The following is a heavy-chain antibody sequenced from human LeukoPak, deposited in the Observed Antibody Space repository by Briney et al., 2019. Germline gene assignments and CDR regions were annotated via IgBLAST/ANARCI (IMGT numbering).Heavy chain of an antibody. V-gene: IGHV1-2*02. CDR3: ARRQTRYSSSWYLGFDP. Sequence: TFTXXYMHWVRQAPGQGLEWMGWINPNSGGTNYAQKFQGRVTMTRDTSISTAYMELSRLRSDDTAVYYCARRQTRYSSSWYLGFDPWGQGTLVTVSS. CDR1: TFTXXY. D-gene: IGHD6-13*01. CDR2: INPNSGGT. J-gene: IGHJ5*02.